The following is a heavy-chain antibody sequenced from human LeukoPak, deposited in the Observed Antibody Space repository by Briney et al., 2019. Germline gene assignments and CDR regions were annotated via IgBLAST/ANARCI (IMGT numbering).Heavy chain of an antibody. CDR1: GGSFSGYY. Sequence: SETLSLTRAVYGGSFSGYYWGWIRQPPGKGLEWIGSIYYSGSTYYNPSLKSRVTISVDTSKNQFSLKLSSVTAADTAVYYCASIDSSSATFDYWGQGTLVTVSS. V-gene: IGHV4-34*01. J-gene: IGHJ4*02. D-gene: IGHD6-6*01. CDR3: ASIDSSSATFDY. CDR2: IYYSGST.